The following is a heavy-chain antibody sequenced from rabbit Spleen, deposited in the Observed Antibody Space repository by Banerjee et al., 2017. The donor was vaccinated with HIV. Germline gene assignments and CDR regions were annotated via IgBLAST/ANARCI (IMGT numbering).Heavy chain of an antibody. CDR3: ARDTVYADYAAFGHATLHYFDL. CDR1: GFSFTNRDW. CDR2: IWGGANGAT. J-gene: IGHJ4*01. D-gene: IGHD2-1*01. Sequence: QEQLVESRGGLVNPEGSLALTCKASGFSFTNRDWMCWVRQAPGKGLEWIACIWGGANGATYYASWAKGRFTISKTSPTTVTLQMTSLTAADTATYFCARDTVYADYAAFGHATLHYFDLWGPGTLVTVS. V-gene: IGHV1S45*01.